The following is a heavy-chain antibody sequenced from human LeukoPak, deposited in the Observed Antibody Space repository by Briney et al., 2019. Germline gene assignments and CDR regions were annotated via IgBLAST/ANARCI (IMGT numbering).Heavy chain of an antibody. J-gene: IGHJ5*02. D-gene: IGHD1-26*01. CDR1: GFTFSSYG. CDR3: AKDPSKYYPYSGSYWNWFDP. CDR2: IRYDGSNK. Sequence: PGGSLRLSCAASGFTFSSYGMHWVRQAPGKGLEWVAFIRYDGSNKYYADSVKGRFTISRDNSKNTLYLQMNSLRAEDTAVYYCAKDPSKYYPYSGSYWNWFDPWGQGTLVTVSS. V-gene: IGHV3-30*02.